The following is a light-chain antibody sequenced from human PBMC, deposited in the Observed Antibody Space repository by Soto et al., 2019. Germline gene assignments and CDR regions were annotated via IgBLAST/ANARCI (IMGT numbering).Light chain of an antibody. CDR2: DAS. CDR3: QQRSNWPAT. CDR1: QSVSSY. J-gene: IGKJ5*01. Sequence: EIVLTQSPATLSLSPGERATLSCRASQSVSSYLAWYQQKPGQAPRLLIYDASNRATGIPARFSGSGSGTDFTITSSRLEPEDFAVYYCQQRSNWPATFGQGTRLEIK. V-gene: IGKV3-11*01.